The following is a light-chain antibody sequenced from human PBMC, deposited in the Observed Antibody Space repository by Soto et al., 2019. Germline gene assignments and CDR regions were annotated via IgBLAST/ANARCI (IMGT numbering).Light chain of an antibody. V-gene: IGLV2-14*03. J-gene: IGLJ1*01. Sequence: QSVLTQPASVSGSPGQSITISCTGTSGDVGGYNYVSWYQQHPGKAPKLMIYDVTNRPSGVSYRFSGSKSGNTASLTISGFQAEDEADYYCSSYTSGSTVYVFGTGTKLTVL. CDR2: DVT. CDR1: SGDVGGYNY. CDR3: SSYTSGSTVYV.